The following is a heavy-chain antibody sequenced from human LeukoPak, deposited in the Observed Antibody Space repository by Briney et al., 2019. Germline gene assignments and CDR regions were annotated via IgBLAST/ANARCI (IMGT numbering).Heavy chain of an antibody. D-gene: IGHD3-22*01. Sequence: GGSLRLSCAASGFTFSSYSMNWVRQAPGKGLEWVSSISSSSSYTYYADSVKGRFTISRDNAKNSLYLQMNSLRAEDTAVYYCARGYYDSSGYFLYWGQGTLVTVSS. CDR2: ISSSSSYT. CDR3: ARGYYDSSGYFLY. CDR1: GFTFSSYS. V-gene: IGHV3-21*01. J-gene: IGHJ4*02.